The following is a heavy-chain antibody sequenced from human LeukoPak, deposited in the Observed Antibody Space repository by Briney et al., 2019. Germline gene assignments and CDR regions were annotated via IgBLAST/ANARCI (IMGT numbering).Heavy chain of an antibody. CDR1: GFTFSSYA. J-gene: IGHJ4*02. D-gene: IGHD3-3*01. CDR3: ARDALYDFWSGAYYFDY. Sequence: GGSLRLSCASSGFTFSSYAMHWVRKAPGKGLEWVAVISYDGSNKYYADSVKGRFTISRDNSKNTLYLQMNSLRAEDTAVYYCARDALYDFWSGAYYFDYWGQGTLVTVSS. V-gene: IGHV3-30-3*01. CDR2: ISYDGSNK.